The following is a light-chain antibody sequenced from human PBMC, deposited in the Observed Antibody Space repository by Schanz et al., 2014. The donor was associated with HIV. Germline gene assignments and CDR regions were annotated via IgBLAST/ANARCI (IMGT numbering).Light chain of an antibody. J-gene: IGKJ1*01. Sequence: ENVMTQSPATLSVSPGERATLSCRASQSVSSNLAWYQQKPGQAPRLLIYGASTRATGIPARFSGSGSGTEFTLTISSLQSEDFVVYYCQQYNNWPPWTFGQGTKVEIK. CDR3: QQYNNWPPWT. CDR1: QSVSSN. V-gene: IGKV3-15*01. CDR2: GAS.